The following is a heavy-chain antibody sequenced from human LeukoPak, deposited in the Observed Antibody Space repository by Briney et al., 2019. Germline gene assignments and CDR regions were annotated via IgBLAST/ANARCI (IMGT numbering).Heavy chain of an antibody. CDR3: ARDRSSGWFHHDAFDI. V-gene: IGHV3-48*01. Sequence: GGSLRLSCAASGFTFSSYNMNWVRQAPGKGLEWVSYISSSSSTIYYADSVKGRFTISRDNAKNSLYLQMNSLRAEDTAVYYCARDRSSGWFHHDAFDIWGQGAMVTVSS. CDR1: GFTFSSYN. D-gene: IGHD6-19*01. CDR2: ISSSSSTI. J-gene: IGHJ3*02.